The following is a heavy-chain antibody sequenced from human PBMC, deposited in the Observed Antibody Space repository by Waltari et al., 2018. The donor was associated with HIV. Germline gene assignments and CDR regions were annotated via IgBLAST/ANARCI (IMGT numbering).Heavy chain of an antibody. CDR3: VALYDESPLYSGF. V-gene: IGHV1-24*01. CDR1: GYPLSDLS. D-gene: IGHD3-16*01. J-gene: IGHJ4*02. CDR2: FDPKNGKP. Sequence: VQLIQSTSEVKRPGASVTVSCKVSGYPLSDLSMQWVRQGREHRLEWMGGFDPKNGKPVFSQRFWGRVSLAEDTLKDTAHLELNRLTSDDTAVYYCVALYDESPLYSGFWGQGTLVTVS.